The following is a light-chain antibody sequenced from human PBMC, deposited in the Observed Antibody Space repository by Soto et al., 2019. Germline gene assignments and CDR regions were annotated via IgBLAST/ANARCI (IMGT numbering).Light chain of an antibody. V-gene: IGLV2-11*01. Sequence: QSALTQPPSVSGSPGQSVTISCTGTNSDVGSYDYVSWCQQHPGTVPKPMIYNVNTRPSGVPDRFSGSKSGNTASMTISGLQAEDEADYLCCSYTASATYVFETGSKVTVL. CDR2: NVN. J-gene: IGLJ1*01. CDR3: CSYTASATYV. CDR1: NSDVGSYDY.